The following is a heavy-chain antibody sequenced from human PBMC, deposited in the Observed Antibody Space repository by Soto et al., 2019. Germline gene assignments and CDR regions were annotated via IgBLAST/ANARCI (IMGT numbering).Heavy chain of an antibody. CDR2: IYPGDSDT. J-gene: IGHJ3*02. D-gene: IGHD4-17*01. Sequence: EVQLVQSGAEVKKPGESLKISCKGSGYSFTSYWIGWVRQMPGKGLEWMGIIYPGDSDTRYSPSFQGQVTISADKSMSTGYLEWSSLKASDTAMYYCARNLKHGDYFDACDIWGQGIMVTFSS. V-gene: IGHV5-51*01. CDR1: GYSFTSYW. CDR3: ARNLKHGDYFDACDI.